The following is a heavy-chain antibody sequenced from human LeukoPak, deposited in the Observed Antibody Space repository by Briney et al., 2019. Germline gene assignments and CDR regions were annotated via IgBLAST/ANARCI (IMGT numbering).Heavy chain of an antibody. Sequence: PSETLSLTCTVSGASFSTYYWSWIRQPPGKGLEWIGYMYYSGSTNYNPSLKSRVTISVDTSKDQFSLKLSSVSAADTAVYYCARDGRGSTSLDNWGEGILVTVFS. V-gene: IGHV4-59*12. CDR3: ARDGRGSTSLDN. D-gene: IGHD6-6*01. CDR1: GASFSTYY. J-gene: IGHJ4*02. CDR2: MYYSGST.